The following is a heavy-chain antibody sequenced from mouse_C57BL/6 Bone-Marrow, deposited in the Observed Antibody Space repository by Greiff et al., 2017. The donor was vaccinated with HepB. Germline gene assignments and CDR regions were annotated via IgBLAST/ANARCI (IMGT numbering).Heavy chain of an antibody. CDR1: GYTFTSYW. CDR3: AREKYYGSSYYAMDY. CDR2: IDPSDSYT. Sequence: QVQLQQPGAELVKPGASVKLSCKASGYTFTSYWMPWVKQRPGQGLEWIGEIDPSDSYTNYNQKFKGKATLTVDTSSSTAYMQLSSLTSEDSAVYYCAREKYYGSSYYAMDYWGQGTSVTVSS. V-gene: IGHV1-50*01. J-gene: IGHJ4*01. D-gene: IGHD1-1*01.